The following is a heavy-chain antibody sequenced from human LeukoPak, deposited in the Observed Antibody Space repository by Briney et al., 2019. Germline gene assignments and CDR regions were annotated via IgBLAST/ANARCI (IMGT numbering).Heavy chain of an antibody. Sequence: GGSLRLSCAASGFIFSDYSMSWVRQAPGKGLEWVAGLGRSSKTYYADSVKGRFSISRDNSKDTVYLQMNSLRDEDTAIYYCVKDRPCDTCMPLDAWGQGTTVTVSS. CDR2: LGRSSKT. CDR3: VKDRPCDTCMPLDA. J-gene: IGHJ6*02. D-gene: IGHD2-2*01. CDR1: GFIFSDYS. V-gene: IGHV3-23*01.